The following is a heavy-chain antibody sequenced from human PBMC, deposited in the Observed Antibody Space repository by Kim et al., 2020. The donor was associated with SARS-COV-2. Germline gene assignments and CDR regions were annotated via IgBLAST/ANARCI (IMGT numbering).Heavy chain of an antibody. D-gene: IGHD3-16*02. J-gene: IGHJ3*02. CDR2: ISSSGSTI. V-gene: IGHV3-48*03. CDR1: GFTFSSYE. Sequence: GGSLRLSCAASGFTFSSYEMNWVRQAPGKGLEWVSYISSSGSTIYYADSVKGRFTISRDNAKNSLYLQMNSLRAEDTAVYYCARDAFMITFGGVIVDYPDAFDIWGEGTMVTVCS. CDR3: ARDAFMITFGGVIVDYPDAFDI.